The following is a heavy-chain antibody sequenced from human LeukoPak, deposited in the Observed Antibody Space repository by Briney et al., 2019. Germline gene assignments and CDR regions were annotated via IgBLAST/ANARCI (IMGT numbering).Heavy chain of an antibody. Sequence: ASVKVSCKASGYTFTGYYMHWVRQAPGQGLEWMGWINPNSGGTNYAQKFQGRFTITMDTSINTTYMELSSLRSEDTAVYYCARSRVGNGDYLFEDVWGQGTLVTVSS. J-gene: IGHJ4*02. CDR2: INPNSGGT. CDR1: GYTFTGYY. CDR3: ARSRVGNGDYLFEDV. V-gene: IGHV1-2*02. D-gene: IGHD4-17*01.